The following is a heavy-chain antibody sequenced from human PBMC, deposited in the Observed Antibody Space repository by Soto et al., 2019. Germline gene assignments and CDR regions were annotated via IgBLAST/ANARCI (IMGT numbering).Heavy chain of an antibody. CDR1: GFTFSGST. D-gene: IGHD6-19*01. V-gene: IGHV3-73*02. J-gene: IGHJ4*02. CDR2: IPSKTNTYAT. Sequence: EVQLVESGGVLVQPGGSLKLSCAASGFTFSGSTIHWVRQTSGKGLEWVGRIPSKTNTYATAYAASVKGRFTISRDDSKNTAYLKMNSLKTEDTAVYYCTRQHLAVPVASAIDYWGQGTLVTVSS. CDR3: TRQHLAVPVASAIDY.